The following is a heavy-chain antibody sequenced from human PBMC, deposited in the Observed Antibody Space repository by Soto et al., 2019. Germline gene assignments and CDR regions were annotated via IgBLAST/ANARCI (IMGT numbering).Heavy chain of an antibody. CDR2: IRGTGGRT. J-gene: IGHJ4*02. Sequence: EVQLLESGGAFVQPGGSLRLSCAASGFTFGSYAMSWVRQAPGKGLEWVSSIRGTGGRTYYADSVKGRFTISRDNSKKTMFLQINNLRADDAAIYYCARPWAGTSFDYWGQGTLVTVSS. CDR1: GFTFGSYA. V-gene: IGHV3-23*01. CDR3: ARPWAGTSFDY. D-gene: IGHD3-10*01.